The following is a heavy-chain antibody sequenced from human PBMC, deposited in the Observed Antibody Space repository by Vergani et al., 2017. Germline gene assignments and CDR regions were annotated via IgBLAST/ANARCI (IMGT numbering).Heavy chain of an antibody. D-gene: IGHD2-2*02. J-gene: IGHJ6*03. CDR1: GYTFTSYY. CDR2: INPSGGST. Sequence: QVQLVQSGAEVKKPGASVKVSCKASGYTFTSYYMHWVRQAPGQGLEWMGIINPSGGSTSYAQKFQGRVTMTRDTSTSTVYMELSSLRTEDTAVYYCAREPGGGPNVVPAAIVGEVYMDVWGKGTTVTVSS. CDR3: AREPGGGPNVVPAAIVGEVYMDV. V-gene: IGHV1-46*03.